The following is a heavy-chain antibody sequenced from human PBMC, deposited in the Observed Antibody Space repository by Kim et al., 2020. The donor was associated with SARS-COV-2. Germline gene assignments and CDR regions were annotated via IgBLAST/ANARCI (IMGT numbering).Heavy chain of an antibody. CDR2: ISYDGSNK. Sequence: GGSLRLSCAASGFTFSSYAMHWVRQAPGKGLAWVAVISYDGSNKYYADSVKGRFTISRDNSKNTLYLQMNSLRAEDTAVYYCARDFYGMDVWGQGTTVTV. CDR3: ARDFYGMDV. CDR1: GFTFSSYA. V-gene: IGHV3-30*04. J-gene: IGHJ6*02.